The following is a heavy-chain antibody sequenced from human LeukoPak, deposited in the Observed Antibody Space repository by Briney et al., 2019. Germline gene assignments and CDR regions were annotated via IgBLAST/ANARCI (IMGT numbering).Heavy chain of an antibody. CDR2: FDPEDGET. Sequence: ASVKVSFKVSGYTLTELSMHWVRQAPGKGLEWMGGFDPEDGETIYAQKFQGRVTMTEDTSTDTAYMELSSLRSEDTAVYYCATDLGYDFWSGYGGFDPWGQGTLVTVSS. D-gene: IGHD3-3*01. J-gene: IGHJ5*02. CDR1: GYTLTELS. V-gene: IGHV1-24*01. CDR3: ATDLGYDFWSGYGGFDP.